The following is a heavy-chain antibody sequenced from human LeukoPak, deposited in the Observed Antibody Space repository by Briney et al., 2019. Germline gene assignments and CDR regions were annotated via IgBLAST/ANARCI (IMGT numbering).Heavy chain of an antibody. CDR3: ARAVGSGSFQTYYYYMGV. D-gene: IGHD3-10*01. Sequence: SETLSLTCTVSGGSISSYYWSWIRQPAGNGLEWIGRIYTSGSTNYNPSLTSRVTMSVDTSKNQFSLKLSSVTAADTAVYYCARAVGSGSFQTYYYYMGVWGKGTTVTISS. CDR1: GGSISSYY. CDR2: IYTSGST. J-gene: IGHJ6*03. V-gene: IGHV4-4*07.